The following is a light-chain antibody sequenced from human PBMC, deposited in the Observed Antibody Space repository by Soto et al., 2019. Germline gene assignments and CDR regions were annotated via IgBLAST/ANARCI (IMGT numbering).Light chain of an antibody. Sequence: EIVMTQSPATLSVSPGERATLSCRASQSVSSNLAWYQQKPGQAPRLLIYGASTRATGIPARFSGSGSGTEFTLTISSLQSEDFAVYYCQQDNNWPPGITFGGGTKVEIK. V-gene: IGKV3-15*01. J-gene: IGKJ4*01. CDR3: QQDNNWPPGIT. CDR1: QSVSSN. CDR2: GAS.